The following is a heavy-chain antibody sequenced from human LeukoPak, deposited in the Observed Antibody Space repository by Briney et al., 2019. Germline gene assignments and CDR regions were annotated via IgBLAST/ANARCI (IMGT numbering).Heavy chain of an antibody. CDR1: GFTFSSYA. D-gene: IGHD1-26*01. J-gene: IGHJ2*01. CDR3: AKVKWEPPSTSWYFDL. Sequence: GGSLRLSCAASGFTFSSYAMSWVRQAPGKGLEWVSAISGSGGSTYYADSVKGRFTISRDNSKNTLYLQMNSLRAEDTAVYYCAKVKWEPPSTSWYFDLWGRGTLVTVSS. CDR2: ISGSGGST. V-gene: IGHV3-23*01.